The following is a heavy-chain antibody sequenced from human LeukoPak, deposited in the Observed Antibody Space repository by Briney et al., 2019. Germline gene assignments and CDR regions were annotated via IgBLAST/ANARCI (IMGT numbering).Heavy chain of an antibody. Sequence: PSETLSLTCAVYGGSFSGYYWSWIRQPPGKGLEWIGEINHSGSTNYNPSLKSRVTISVDTSKNQFSLKLSSVTAADTAVYYCARMSYLVGATIFYFDYWGQGTLVTVSS. V-gene: IGHV4-34*01. D-gene: IGHD1-26*01. J-gene: IGHJ4*02. CDR2: INHSGST. CDR3: ARMSYLVGATIFYFDY. CDR1: GGSFSGYY.